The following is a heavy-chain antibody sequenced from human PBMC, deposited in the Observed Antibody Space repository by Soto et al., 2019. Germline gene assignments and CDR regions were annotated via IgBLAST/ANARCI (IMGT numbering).Heavy chain of an antibody. V-gene: IGHV1-69*13. Sequence: SVKVSCKASGGTFSSYAISWVRQAPGQGLEWMGGIIPIFGTANYAQKFQGRVTITADESTSTAYMELSSLRSEDTAVYYCARTIYDSSGSFDYWGQGSLVTVSS. D-gene: IGHD3-22*01. CDR2: IIPIFGTA. CDR1: GGTFSSYA. CDR3: ARTIYDSSGSFDY. J-gene: IGHJ4*02.